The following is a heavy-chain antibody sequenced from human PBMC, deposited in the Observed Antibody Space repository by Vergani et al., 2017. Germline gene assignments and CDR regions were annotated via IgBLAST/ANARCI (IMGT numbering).Heavy chain of an antibody. CDR1: GFTSSTFG. Sequence: QVQLVESAGGVVQPGGSLRLSCAASGFTSSTFGMHWICQAPGKGLEWLAYIGKHGINTRYRDAVKGRFTVSRDNSKYLLCLHRDSLRREDTALYYCAKYLLDSTDGLPDSWGPGTLVIVS. D-gene: IGHD3-9*01. CDR3: AKYLLDSTDGLPDS. CDR2: IGKHGINT. J-gene: IGHJ4*02. V-gene: IGHV3-30*02.